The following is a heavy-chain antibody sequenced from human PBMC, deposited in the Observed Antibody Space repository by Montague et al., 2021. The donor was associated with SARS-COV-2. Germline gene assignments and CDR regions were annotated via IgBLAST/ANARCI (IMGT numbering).Heavy chain of an antibody. D-gene: IGHD3-22*01. Sequence: SETLSLTCAVYGGSFSGYYWNWIRQPPGKDLEWIGTIYYSGTTHYNPSLRSRVTISLDTSKNQVSLRLTSVTAADTALYYCGSDTTAYFRFDYWGRGTLISVSS. CDR3: GSDTTAYFRFDY. CDR2: IYYSGTT. J-gene: IGHJ4*02. V-gene: IGHV4-34*03. CDR1: GGSFSGYY.